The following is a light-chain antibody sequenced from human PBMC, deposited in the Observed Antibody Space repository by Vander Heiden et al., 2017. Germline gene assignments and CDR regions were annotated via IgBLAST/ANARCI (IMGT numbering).Light chain of an antibody. Sequence: EDVLPQSPGTLSLTPGDRATHSCQAYQSVAITYLAWYQQKPGQAPRLLIYGASSRATGIPERFSGSGSGTDFTLTISRLEPEDFAVYFCQQYGTSPLTFGGGTKVEIK. V-gene: IGKV3-20*01. CDR2: GAS. CDR1: QSVAITY. J-gene: IGKJ4*01. CDR3: QQYGTSPLT.